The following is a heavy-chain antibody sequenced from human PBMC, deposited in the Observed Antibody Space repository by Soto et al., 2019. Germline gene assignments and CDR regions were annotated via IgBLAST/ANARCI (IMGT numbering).Heavy chain of an antibody. Sequence: QVQLQESGPGLVKPSQTLSLTCTVSRGSISSGDYYWSWIRQPPGKGLEWVSYISSSGSTIYYADSVKGRFTISRDNAKNSLYLQMNSLRAEDTAVYYCARVHSGVGATSYDYWGQGTLVTVSS. CDR1: RGSISSGDYY. CDR3: ARVHSGVGATSYDY. J-gene: IGHJ4*02. CDR2: ISSSGSTI. V-gene: IGHV3-11*01. D-gene: IGHD1-26*01.